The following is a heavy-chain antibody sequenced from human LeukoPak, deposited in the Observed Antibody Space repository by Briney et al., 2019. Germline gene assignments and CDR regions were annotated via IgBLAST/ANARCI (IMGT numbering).Heavy chain of an antibody. CDR1: GYSFTSYW. V-gene: IGHV5-51*01. D-gene: IGHD6-13*01. CDR3: ARQIAEVGTSRYLDI. J-gene: IGHJ2*01. Sequence: GESLKISCKGSGYSFTSYWIAWVRQMPGKGLEYMGVIYPDDSDTRYSPSFQGQVTISADKSIGTAHLQWSSLKASDTAMYYCARQIAEVGTSRYLDIWGRGTLVTVSS. CDR2: IYPDDSDT.